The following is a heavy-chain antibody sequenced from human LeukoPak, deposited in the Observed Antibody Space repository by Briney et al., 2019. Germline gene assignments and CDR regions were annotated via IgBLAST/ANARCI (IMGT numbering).Heavy chain of an antibody. Sequence: SETLSLTCTVSGYSISSGYYWGWIRQPPGKGLEWIGSIYHSGSTYYNPSLKSRVTISVDTSKNQFSLKLSSVTAADTAVYYCARAIYYDFWSGCDYWGQGTLVTVSS. D-gene: IGHD3-3*01. CDR3: ARAIYYDFWSGCDY. CDR2: IYHSGST. J-gene: IGHJ4*02. V-gene: IGHV4-38-2*02. CDR1: GYSISSGYY.